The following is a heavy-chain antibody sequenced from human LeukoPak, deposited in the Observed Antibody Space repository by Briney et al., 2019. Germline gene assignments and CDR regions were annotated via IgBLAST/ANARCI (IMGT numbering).Heavy chain of an antibody. CDR1: GFTFSSYW. J-gene: IGHJ4*02. V-gene: IGHV3-74*01. D-gene: IGHD3-3*01. CDR3: ARGPHHYDASGPGY. Sequence: GGSLRLSCAASGFTFSSYWMHWVRQVPGKGLVWVSLINSDGGSTRYADSVKGRFTISRDDSKNTLYLQMNSLRVEDTAMYYCARGPHHYDASGPGYWGQGTLSPSPQ. CDR2: INSDGGST.